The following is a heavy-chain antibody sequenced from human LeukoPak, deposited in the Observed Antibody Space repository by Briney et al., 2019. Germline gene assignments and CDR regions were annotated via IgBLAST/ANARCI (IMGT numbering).Heavy chain of an antibody. CDR3: ARSGVGYFYDSSGYYPLDY. D-gene: IGHD3-22*01. CDR2: ISAYNGNT. V-gene: IGHV1-18*01. CDR1: GYTCTNYG. Sequence: ASVKVSCKASGYTCTNYGISWVRQAPGQGLEWMGWISAYNGNTNSAQILQGRVTMTTDTSTSTAYMELRSLRSDDTAVYYCARSGVGYFYDSSGYYPLDYWGQGTLVTVSS. J-gene: IGHJ4*02.